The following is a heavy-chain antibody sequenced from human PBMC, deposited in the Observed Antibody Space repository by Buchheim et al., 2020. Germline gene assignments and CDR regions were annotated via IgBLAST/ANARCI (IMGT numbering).Heavy chain of an antibody. V-gene: IGHV3-23*01. J-gene: IGHJ4*02. Sequence: EVQLLESGGGLVQPGGSLRLSCAASGFTFSSYAMSWVRQAPGKGLEWVSAISGSGGSTYYADSVKGRFTISRDNSKNTLDLQMNSLRAEDTAVYYCAKRPSGYSYGSAGGWFDYWGQGTL. CDR2: ISGSGGST. CDR1: GFTFSSYA. D-gene: IGHD5-18*01. CDR3: AKRPSGYSYGSAGGWFDY.